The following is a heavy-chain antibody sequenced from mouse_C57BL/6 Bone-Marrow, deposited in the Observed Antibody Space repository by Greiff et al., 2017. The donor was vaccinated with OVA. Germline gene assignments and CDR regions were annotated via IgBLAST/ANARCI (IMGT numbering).Heavy chain of an antibody. CDR3: ARRETMVTTGGY. V-gene: IGHV1-26*01. CDR2: INPNNGGT. D-gene: IGHD2-2*01. J-gene: IGHJ2*01. Sequence: VQLKQSGPELVKPGASVKISCKASGYTFTDYYMNWVKQSHGKSLEWIGDINPNNGGTSYNQKFKGKATLTVDKSSSTAYMELRSLTSEDSAVYYCARRETMVTTGGYWGQGTTLTVSS. CDR1: GYTFTDYY.